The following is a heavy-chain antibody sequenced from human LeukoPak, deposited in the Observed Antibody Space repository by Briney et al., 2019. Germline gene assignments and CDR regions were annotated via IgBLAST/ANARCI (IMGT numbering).Heavy chain of an antibody. CDR2: IYYSGST. CDR1: GGSISGGGYY. Sequence: SQTLSLTCTVSGGSISGGGYYWSWIRQHPGKGLEWFGYIYYSGSTYYTPSLKSRVTISVDTSKNQFSLKLSSVTAADTAVYYCARASEQQRESIDYWGQGTLVTVSS. J-gene: IGHJ4*02. D-gene: IGHD6-13*01. V-gene: IGHV4-31*03. CDR3: ARASEQQRESIDY.